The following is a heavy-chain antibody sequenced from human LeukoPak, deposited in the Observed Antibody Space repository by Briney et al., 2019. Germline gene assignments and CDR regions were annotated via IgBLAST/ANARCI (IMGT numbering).Heavy chain of an antibody. CDR1: GDSVNSNTYY. V-gene: IGHV4-39*01. D-gene: IGHD3-10*01. J-gene: IGHJ6*03. CDR3: ARQGSFYYYYYMDV. Sequence: SETLSLTCSVSGDSVNSNTYYWGWIRQSPGRGQEWIGNVYYSGTTYYNPSLESRVTISADTSRNQFSLRLNSVTVADTAIYYCARQGSFYYYYYMDVWGKGTTVTVSS. CDR2: VYYSGTT.